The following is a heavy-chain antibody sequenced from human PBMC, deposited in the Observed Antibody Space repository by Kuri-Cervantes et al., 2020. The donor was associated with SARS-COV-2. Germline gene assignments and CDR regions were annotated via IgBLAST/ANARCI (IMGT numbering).Heavy chain of an antibody. J-gene: IGHJ5*02. CDR3: ARRHYYDSSGPSIALNWFDP. CDR2: IYYSGST. D-gene: IGHD3-22*01. V-gene: IGHV4-30-4*01. Sequence: SETLSLTCTVSGGSISSGDYYWSWIRQPPGKGLEWIGYIYYSGSTYYNPSLKSRVTISVDTSKNQFSLKLSSVTAADTAVYYCARRHYYDSSGPSIALNWFDPWGQGTLVTVSS. CDR1: GGSISSGDYY.